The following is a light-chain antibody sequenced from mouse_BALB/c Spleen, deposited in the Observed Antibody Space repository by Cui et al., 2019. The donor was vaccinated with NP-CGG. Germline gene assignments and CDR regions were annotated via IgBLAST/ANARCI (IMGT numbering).Light chain of an antibody. CDR2: RTS. CDR3: QQGSSSPLT. Sequence: EMVLTQSPVPITASRGEKVTITCRASSSISCNYLHWYQQKPGSSPKLLICRTSILASGVLDSFSGSGSESSYTLAISCMQDELAATYYCQQGSSSPLTFGAGTKLELK. V-gene: IGKV4-92*01. J-gene: IGKJ5*01. CDR1: SSISCNY.